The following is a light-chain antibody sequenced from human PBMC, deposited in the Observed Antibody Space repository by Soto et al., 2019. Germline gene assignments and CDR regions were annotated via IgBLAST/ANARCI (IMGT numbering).Light chain of an antibody. CDR2: DVS. CDR3: SSYTSSGTLVV. J-gene: IGLJ2*01. Sequence: QSALTQPASVSGSPGQSITISCTGTSSDVGGYNYVSWYQQHPGKAPKLMIYDVSNRPSGVSNRFSGSKSGNTASLTISGLQSEDEADYYCSSYTSSGTLVVFGGGTKGTVL. V-gene: IGLV2-14*01. CDR1: SSDVGGYNY.